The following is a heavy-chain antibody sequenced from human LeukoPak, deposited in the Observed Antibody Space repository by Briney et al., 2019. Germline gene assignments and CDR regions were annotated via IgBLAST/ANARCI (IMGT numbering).Heavy chain of an antibody. CDR1: GGSICSNNW. CDR3: ARVNINNWHSCDY. J-gene: IGHJ4*02. V-gene: IGHV4-4*02. Sequence: SETLSLTCAVSGGSICSNNWWGWVRQPPGKGLEWIGEIYHSGSPNYNPSLKSRVTISVDKSRNHFSLNLSSVTAADTAVYYCARVNINNWHSCDYWGQGTLVTVSS. CDR2: IYHSGSP. D-gene: IGHD1-1*01.